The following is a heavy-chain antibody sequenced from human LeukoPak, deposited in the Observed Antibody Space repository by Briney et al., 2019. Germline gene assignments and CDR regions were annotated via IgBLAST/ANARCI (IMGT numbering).Heavy chain of an antibody. CDR2: IKQDGSEK. Sequence: GGSLRLSCAASGFTFSSYWMSWVRQAPGKGLEWVANIKQDGSEKYYVDSVKGRFTISRDNAKNSLYLQMNSLRAEDTAVYCCAREVAGGWYYYWGQGTLVTVSS. V-gene: IGHV3-7*01. J-gene: IGHJ4*02. D-gene: IGHD6-19*01. CDR1: GFTFSSYW. CDR3: AREVAGGWYYY.